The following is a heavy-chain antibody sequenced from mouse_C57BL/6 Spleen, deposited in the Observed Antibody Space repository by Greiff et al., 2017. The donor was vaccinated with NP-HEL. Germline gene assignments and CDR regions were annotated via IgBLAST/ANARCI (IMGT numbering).Heavy chain of an antibody. V-gene: IGHV6-3*01. CDR3: TGMVTTRGYYYAMDY. Sequence: EVKLLESGGGLVQPGGSMKLSCVASGFTFSNYWMNWVRQSPEKGLEWVAQLRLKSDNYATPYAESVKGRFTISRDDSKSSVYLQMNNLRAEDTGIYYCTGMVTTRGYYYAMDYWGQGTSVTVSS. D-gene: IGHD2-2*01. CDR2: LRLKSDNYAT. CDR1: GFTFSNYW. J-gene: IGHJ4*01.